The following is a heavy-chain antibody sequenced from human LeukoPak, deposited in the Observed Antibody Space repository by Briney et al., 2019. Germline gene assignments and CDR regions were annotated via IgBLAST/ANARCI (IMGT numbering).Heavy chain of an antibody. D-gene: IGHD6-13*01. Sequence: GESLKISFKGSGXNFISYWIGWVRQMPGKGLEWMGIIYPGDSDTRYSPSFQGQVTISADKTISTAYLQWRSLKASDSAMYYCARRIAGSGVDYWGQGTLVTVSS. V-gene: IGHV5-51*01. J-gene: IGHJ4*02. CDR1: GXNFISYW. CDR3: ARRIAGSGVDY. CDR2: IYPGDSDT.